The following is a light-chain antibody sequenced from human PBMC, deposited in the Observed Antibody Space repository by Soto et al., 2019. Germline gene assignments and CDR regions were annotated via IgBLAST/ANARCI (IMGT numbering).Light chain of an antibody. CDR3: QQSYST. J-gene: IGKJ3*01. CDR2: AAS. Sequence: DIQMTQSPSSLSASVGDRVTITCRASQSNSSYLNWYQQKPGKAPKLLIYAASSLQSGVPSRFSGSGSETDFTLTISSLQPEDFATYYCQQSYSTFGPGTKVDIK. CDR1: QSNSSY. V-gene: IGKV1-39*01.